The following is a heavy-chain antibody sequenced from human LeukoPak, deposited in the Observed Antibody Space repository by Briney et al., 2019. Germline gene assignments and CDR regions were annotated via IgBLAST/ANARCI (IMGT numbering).Heavy chain of an antibody. CDR3: AKDSYYDFWSGHWDYYYYMDV. CDR2: IRYDGSNK. D-gene: IGHD3-3*01. J-gene: IGHJ6*03. V-gene: IGHV3-30*02. CDR1: GFTFSSYG. Sequence: PGGSLRLXCAASGFTFSSYGMHWVRQAPGKGLEWVAFIRYDGSNKYYADSVKGRFTISRDNSKNTLYLQMNSLRAEDTAVYYCAKDSYYDFWSGHWDYYYYMDVWGKGTTVTVSS.